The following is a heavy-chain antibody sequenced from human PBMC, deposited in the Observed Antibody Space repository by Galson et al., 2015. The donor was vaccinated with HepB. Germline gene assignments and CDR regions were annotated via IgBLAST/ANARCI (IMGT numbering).Heavy chain of an antibody. CDR2: ISAYNGNT. CDR1: GYTFTSYG. CDR3: ARDAVCTAMVSDDYYYGMDV. D-gene: IGHD5-18*01. V-gene: IGHV1-18*04. Sequence: SVKVSCKASGYTFTSYGISWVRQAPGQGLEWMGWISAYNGNTDYAQKLQGRVTMTTDTSTSTAYMELRSLRSDDTAVYYCARDAVCTAMVSDDYYYGMDVWGQGTTVTVSS. J-gene: IGHJ6*02.